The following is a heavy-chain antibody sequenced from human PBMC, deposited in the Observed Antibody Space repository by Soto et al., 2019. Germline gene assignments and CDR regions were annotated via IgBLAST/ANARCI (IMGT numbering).Heavy chain of an antibody. Sequence: GGSLRLSCAASGFTFSSYSMNWVRQAPGKGLEWVSSISSSSSYIYYADSVKGRFTISRDNAKNSLYLQMNSLRAEDTAVYYCARDRNDFWSGYPNDHNYGMDVWGQGTTVTVSS. J-gene: IGHJ6*02. D-gene: IGHD3-3*01. V-gene: IGHV3-21*01. CDR1: GFTFSSYS. CDR2: ISSSSSYI. CDR3: ARDRNDFWSGYPNDHNYGMDV.